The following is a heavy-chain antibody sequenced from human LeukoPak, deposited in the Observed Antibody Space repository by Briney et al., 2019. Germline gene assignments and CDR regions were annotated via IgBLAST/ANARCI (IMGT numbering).Heavy chain of an antibody. CDR1: GGFVSSSSYF. V-gene: IGHV4-39*01. Sequence: SETLSLTCSVSGGFVSSSSYFWGWIRQPPGKGLEWIGSIYYSGTTYYNPSLKSRITISVDTSKNQFSLKLTSVTAADTAVYYCARHGGAAAAIDYWGQRTLVTVSS. J-gene: IGHJ4*02. D-gene: IGHD6-13*01. CDR2: IYYSGTT. CDR3: ARHGGAAAAIDY.